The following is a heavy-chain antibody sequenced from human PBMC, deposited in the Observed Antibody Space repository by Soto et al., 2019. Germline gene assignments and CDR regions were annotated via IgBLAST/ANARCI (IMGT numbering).Heavy chain of an antibody. V-gene: IGHV4-30-4*01. D-gene: IGHD4-17*01. CDR3: ARDPLYDYGDLSHVFDS. J-gene: IGHJ3*02. CDR2: IYHTGST. CDR1: GGSMSKGDYY. Sequence: PSETLSLTCTVSGGSMSKGDYYWSWIRQPPGKGLEWIGFIYHTGSTYYSPSLKNRVAISVDTSKNQFSLKLSSVTAADTAVYFCARDPLYDYGDLSHVFDSWGQGKMVTVSS.